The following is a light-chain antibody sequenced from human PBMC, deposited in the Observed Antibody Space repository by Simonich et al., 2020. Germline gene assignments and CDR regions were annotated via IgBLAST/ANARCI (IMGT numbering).Light chain of an antibody. CDR3: QQYYSTPYT. J-gene: IGKJ2*01. V-gene: IGKV4-1*01. Sequence: DIVMTQSPDSLAVSLGERATINCKSSQSVLYSSKNKNYLAWYPQKPGQPPKLLIYCAATRESGVDDRFSGSGSGTDFTLTISSLQAEDVAVYYCQQYYSTPYTFGQGTKLEIK. CDR2: CAA. CDR1: QSVLYSSKNKNY.